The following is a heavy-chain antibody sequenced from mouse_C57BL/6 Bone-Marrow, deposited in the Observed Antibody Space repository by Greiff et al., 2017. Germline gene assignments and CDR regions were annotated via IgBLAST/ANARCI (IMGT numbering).Heavy chain of an antibody. J-gene: IGHJ4*01. V-gene: IGHV14-2*01. CDR3: ARVWAIGNYDYYAMDY. CDR2: IDPEDGET. Sequence: DVQLQESGAELVKPGASVKLSCTASGFNIKDYYMHWVKQRTEQGLEWIGRIDPEDGETKYAPKFQGKATITADTSSNTAYLQLSSLTSADTAVYYCARVWAIGNYDYYAMDYWGQGTSVTVSS. CDR1: GFNIKDYY. D-gene: IGHD2-1*01.